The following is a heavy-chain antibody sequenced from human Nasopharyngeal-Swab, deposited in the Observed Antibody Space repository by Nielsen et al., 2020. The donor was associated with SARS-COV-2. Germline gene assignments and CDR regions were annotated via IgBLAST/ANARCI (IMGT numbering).Heavy chain of an antibody. CDR3: VGSSWYGDYYYYYGMDV. CDR1: GGSISSISYY. Sequence: SETLSLTCTVSGGSISSISYYWGWIRQPPGKGLEWIGSIYYSGSTYYNPSLKSRVTISVDTSKNQFSLKLSSVTAADTAVYYWVGSSWYGDYYYYYGMDVWGQGTTVTVSS. J-gene: IGHJ6*02. D-gene: IGHD6-13*01. CDR2: IYYSGST. V-gene: IGHV4-39*07.